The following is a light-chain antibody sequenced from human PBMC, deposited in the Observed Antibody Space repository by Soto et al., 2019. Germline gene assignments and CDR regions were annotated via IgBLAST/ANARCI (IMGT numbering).Light chain of an antibody. CDR1: QGISSW. J-gene: IGKJ5*01. CDR2: DAS. CDR3: QQRGDWPPIT. Sequence: DIQMTQSPSSVSASVGDRVTITCRASQGISSWLAWYQHKPGKAXKLLIYDASSLESGVPSRFSGSGSGTDFTLTISSLEPEDFAVYYGQQRGDWPPITFGQGTRLEIK. V-gene: IGKV1-12*01.